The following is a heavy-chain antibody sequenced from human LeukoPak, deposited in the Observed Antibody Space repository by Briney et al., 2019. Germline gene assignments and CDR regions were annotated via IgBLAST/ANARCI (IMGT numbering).Heavy chain of an antibody. CDR3: ASSGEWELLEPFDY. V-gene: IGHV3-30*03. J-gene: IGHJ4*02. CDR2: ISYDGSNK. D-gene: IGHD1-26*01. Sequence: GGSLRLSCAASGFTFSSYGMHWVRQAPGKGLEWVAVISYDGSNKYYADSVKGRFTISRDNSMNTLYLQMNSLRAEDTAVYYCASSGEWELLEPFDYWGQGTLVTVSS. CDR1: GFTFSSYG.